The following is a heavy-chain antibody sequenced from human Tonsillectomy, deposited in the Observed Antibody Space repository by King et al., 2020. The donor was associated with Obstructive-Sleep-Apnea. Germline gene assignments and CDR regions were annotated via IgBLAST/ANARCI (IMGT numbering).Heavy chain of an antibody. Sequence: QLQESGPGLVKPSETLSLTCSVSGGSINTTRYYWGWIRQPPGKGLEWIGTFLYRGTTYYSPSLKSRVTMSVDTSKNQFSLSLGSVTAADTAVYYCARGMGTSSPFWDFDYWGQGTLVTVSS. V-gene: IGHV4-39*07. CDR3: ARGMGTSSPFWDFDY. CDR1: GGSINTTRYY. J-gene: IGHJ4*02. CDR2: FLYRGTT. D-gene: IGHD3-16*01.